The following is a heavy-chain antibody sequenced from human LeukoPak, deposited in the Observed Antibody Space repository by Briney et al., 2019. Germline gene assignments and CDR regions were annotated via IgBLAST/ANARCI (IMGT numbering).Heavy chain of an antibody. D-gene: IGHD2-2*01. V-gene: IGHV3-7*01. Sequence: GGSLRLSCVASGSTFGTVWMSWVRQAPGKGLEWVGNIQPDGTQQYPVDSLRGRFSISRDNARNSLFLQMSSLRVEDTAVYYYASQDYARFDPWGQGTLVTVSS. CDR3: ASQDYARFDP. CDR2: IQPDGTQQ. CDR1: GSTFGTVW. J-gene: IGHJ5*02.